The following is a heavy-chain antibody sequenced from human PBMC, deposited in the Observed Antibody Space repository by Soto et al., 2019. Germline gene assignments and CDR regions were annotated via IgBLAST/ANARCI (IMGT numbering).Heavy chain of an antibody. D-gene: IGHD4-17*01. Sequence: QVRLVESGGDLVKPGESLRLSCVASGFTFIDYYMNWVRQAPGKGLEWISYISSTGKNIYYSDSVKGRFIVSRDNAKNSLFLQMNSLTADDTAVYYCGRSHGAGSYWGQGTRFTVSS. J-gene: IGHJ4*02. CDR3: GRSHGAGSY. V-gene: IGHV3-11*01. CDR1: GFTFIDYY. CDR2: ISSTGKNI.